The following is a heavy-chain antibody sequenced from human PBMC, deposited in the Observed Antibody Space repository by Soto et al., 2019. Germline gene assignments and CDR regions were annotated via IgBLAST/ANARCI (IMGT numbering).Heavy chain of an antibody. J-gene: IGHJ4*02. Sequence: QVQLVQSGGGVVQPGRSLRLSCAASGFTFSDHAMHWVRQPPGKGLEWVAVISYDGRKKHYADSVEGRFTISRDNSKNTLYLQMSSLREEDTAVYYCAREPTTVLERIDFWGQGTPVTVSS. D-gene: IGHD4-17*01. CDR1: GFTFSDHA. CDR3: AREPTTVLERIDF. CDR2: ISYDGRKK. V-gene: IGHV3-30*04.